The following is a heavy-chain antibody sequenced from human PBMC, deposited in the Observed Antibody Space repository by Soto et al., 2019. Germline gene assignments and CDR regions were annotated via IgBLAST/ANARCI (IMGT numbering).Heavy chain of an antibody. CDR3: ARISSSSGSYYYYYMDV. CDR1: GFSLSTSGMC. J-gene: IGHJ6*03. Sequence: SGPTLVNPTQTLTLTCTFSGFSLSTSGMCVSWIRQPPGKALEWLARIDWDDDKYYSTSLKTRLTISKDTSKNQVVLTMTNMDPVDTATYYCARISSSSGSYYYYYMDVWGKGTTVTVS. D-gene: IGHD6-6*01. CDR2: IDWDDDK. V-gene: IGHV2-70*11.